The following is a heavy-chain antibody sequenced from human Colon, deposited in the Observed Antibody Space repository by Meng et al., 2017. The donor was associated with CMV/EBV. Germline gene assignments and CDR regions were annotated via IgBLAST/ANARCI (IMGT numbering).Heavy chain of an antibody. Sequence: SCAASGFTFSSYSMNWVRQAPGKGLEWVCNINWNGGNPGYGDSVKGRFTISRDNANNCLYLEMNNLRAEDTAVYYCARDLPYLYGMDVWGQGTTVTVSS. CDR2: INWNGGNP. CDR3: ARDLPYLYGMDV. J-gene: IGHJ6*02. V-gene: IGHV3-20*04. D-gene: IGHD2-2*01. CDR1: GFTFSSYS.